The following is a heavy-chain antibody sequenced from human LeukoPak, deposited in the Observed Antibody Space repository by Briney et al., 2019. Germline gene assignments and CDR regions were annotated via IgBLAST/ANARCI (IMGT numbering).Heavy chain of an antibody. J-gene: IGHJ4*02. CDR3: ARGRHYDILTGYYNERYFDY. V-gene: IGHV4-4*07. Sequence: PSETLSLTCTVSGGSISSYYWSWIRQPAGKGLEWIGRIYTSGSTNYNPSLKSRVTMSVDTSKNQFSLKLSSVTAADTAVYYCARGRHYDILTGYYNERYFDYWGQGTLVTVSS. CDR2: IYTSGST. D-gene: IGHD3-9*01. CDR1: GGSISSYY.